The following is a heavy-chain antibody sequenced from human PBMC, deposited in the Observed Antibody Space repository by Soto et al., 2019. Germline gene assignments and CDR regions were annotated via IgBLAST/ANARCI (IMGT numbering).Heavy chain of an antibody. CDR3: AHRSGVVPAWAQGGMDV. V-gene: IGHV2-5*02. D-gene: IGHD2-2*01. Sequence: QITLKESGPTLVKPTQTLTLTCTFSGLSLSTSGVGVGWIRQPPGKALAWLALIYWDDDKRYSPSLKSRLTSTKDTSKNQVVLTMSIMDPVDTATYYCAHRSGVVPAWAQGGMDVWGQGTTVTVSS. CDR1: GLSLSTSGVG. CDR2: IYWDDDK. J-gene: IGHJ6*02.